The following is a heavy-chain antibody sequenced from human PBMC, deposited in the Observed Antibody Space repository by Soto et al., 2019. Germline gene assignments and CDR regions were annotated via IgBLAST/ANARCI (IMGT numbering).Heavy chain of an antibody. Sequence: ASVKVSCKASGYTFTSYGISWVRQAPGQGLEWMGWISAYNGNTNYAQKLQGRVTMTTDTSTSTAYMELRSLRSDDTAVYYCARGGDFWSGYYDEAYFDYWGREPWSPSPQ. J-gene: IGHJ4*02. V-gene: IGHV1-18*04. CDR1: GYTFTSYG. D-gene: IGHD3-3*01. CDR2: ISAYNGNT. CDR3: ARGGDFWSGYYDEAYFDY.